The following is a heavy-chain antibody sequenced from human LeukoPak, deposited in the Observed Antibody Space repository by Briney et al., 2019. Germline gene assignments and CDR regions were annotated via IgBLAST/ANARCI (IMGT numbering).Heavy chain of an antibody. CDR2: IYSGGST. J-gene: IGHJ3*02. Sequence: GGSLRLSCAASGFTVSSNYMSWVRQALGKGLEWVSVIYSGGSTYYADSVKGRFTISRDNSKNTLYLQMNSLRAEDTAVYYCARLGYCSGGSCYPGAFDIWGQGTMVTVSS. D-gene: IGHD2-15*01. CDR3: ARLGYCSGGSCYPGAFDI. CDR1: GFTVSSNY. V-gene: IGHV3-53*01.